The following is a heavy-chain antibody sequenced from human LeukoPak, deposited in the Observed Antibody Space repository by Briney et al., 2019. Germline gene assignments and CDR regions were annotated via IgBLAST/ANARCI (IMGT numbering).Heavy chain of an antibody. D-gene: IGHD4-23*01. J-gene: IGHJ4*02. CDR2: IYYSGST. V-gene: IGHV4-31*03. Sequence: SETLSLTCTVSGGSISSGGYSWSWIRQHPGKGLEWIGYIYYSGSTYYNPSLKSRVTISVDTSKNQFPLKLSSVTAADTAVYYCARSPLGDYGGNSPLDYWGQGTLVTVSS. CDR3: ARSPLGDYGGNSPLDY. CDR1: GGSISSGGYS.